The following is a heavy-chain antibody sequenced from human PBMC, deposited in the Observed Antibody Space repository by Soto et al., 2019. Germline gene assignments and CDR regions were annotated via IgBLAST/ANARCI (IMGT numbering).Heavy chain of an antibody. CDR2: INHSGST. CDR3: AILWRSTSVKIFSF. CDR1: GGSFSGYY. J-gene: IGHJ4*02. V-gene: IGHV4-34*01. Sequence: SETLSLTCAVYGGSFSGYYWSWIRQPPGKGLEWIGEINHSGSTNYNPSLKSRVTISVDTSKNQFSLKLSSVTAADTAVYYCAILWRSTSVKIFSFWGQGTLVTVSA. D-gene: IGHD2-2*01.